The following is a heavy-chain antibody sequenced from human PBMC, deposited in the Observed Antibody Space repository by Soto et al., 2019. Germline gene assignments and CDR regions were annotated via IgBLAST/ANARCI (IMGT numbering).Heavy chain of an antibody. CDR1: GFTFRSYA. CDR3: AKDEGSGWSRYYYYGLDV. CDR2: TSDSGGIR. J-gene: IGHJ6*02. V-gene: IGHV3-23*01. D-gene: IGHD6-19*01. Sequence: GGSLRLSCEASGFTFRSYAMNWVRQAQGKGLEWVAVTSDSGGIRYYADSVKGRFTISRDNSKNTLYLQMNSLRAEDTAIYYCAKDEGSGWSRYYYYGLDVWGQGTTVTVSS.